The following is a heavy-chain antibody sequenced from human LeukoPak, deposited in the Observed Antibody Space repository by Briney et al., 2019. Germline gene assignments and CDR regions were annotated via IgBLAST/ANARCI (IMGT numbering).Heavy chain of an antibody. CDR2: INHSGST. CDR1: GGSFSGYY. V-gene: IGHV4-34*01. Sequence: SETLPLTCAVYGGSFSGYYWSWIRQPPGKGLEWIGEINHSGSTNYNPSLKSRVTISVDTSKNQFSLNLSSVTAADTAVYYCARGLEAFSSGTFDYWGQGTLVTVSS. J-gene: IGHJ4*02. D-gene: IGHD6-19*01. CDR3: ARGLEAFSSGTFDY.